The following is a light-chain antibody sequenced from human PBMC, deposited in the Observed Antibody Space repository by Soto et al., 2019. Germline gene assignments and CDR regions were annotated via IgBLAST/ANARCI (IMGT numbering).Light chain of an antibody. J-gene: IGKJ1*01. CDR1: QSVSSDF. V-gene: IGKV3-20*01. CDR2: GPS. CDR3: QQFGSAPRT. Sequence: EIVLTQSPATLSLSPGERATLSCRASQSVSSDFLAWYQQKAGQAPRLLIYGPSNRATGVPDRFIGGGSGTDFTLTISRLEPEDFAVYYCQQFGSAPRTFGQGTKVDI.